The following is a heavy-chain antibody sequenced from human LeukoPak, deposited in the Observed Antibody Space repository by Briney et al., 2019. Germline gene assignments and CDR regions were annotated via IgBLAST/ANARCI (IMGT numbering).Heavy chain of an antibody. J-gene: IGHJ3*02. V-gene: IGHV1-2*02. CDR3: ARGATSSGYYLAGAFDI. CDR1: RYTFTGYY. Sequence: ASVKVSCKASRYTFTGYYMHWVRQAPGQGLEWMGWINPNSGGTNYAQKFQGRVTMTRDTSISTAYMELSRLRSDDTAVYYCARGATSSGYYLAGAFDIWGQGTMVTVSS. D-gene: IGHD3-22*01. CDR2: INPNSGGT.